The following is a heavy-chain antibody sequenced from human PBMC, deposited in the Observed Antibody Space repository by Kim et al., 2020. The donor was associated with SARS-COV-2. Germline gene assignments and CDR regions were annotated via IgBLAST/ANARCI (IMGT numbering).Heavy chain of an antibody. D-gene: IGHD3-10*01. CDR3: ARTLGPEYYYGSGSFDY. Sequence: SETLSLTCTVSGGSISSYYWSWIRQPPGKGLEWIGYIYYSGSTNYNPSLKSRVTILADTSKNQFSLKLSSVTAADTAVYYCARTLGPEYYYGSGSFDYWGQGTLVTVSS. CDR2: IYYSGST. J-gene: IGHJ4*02. V-gene: IGHV4-59*01. CDR1: GGSISSYY.